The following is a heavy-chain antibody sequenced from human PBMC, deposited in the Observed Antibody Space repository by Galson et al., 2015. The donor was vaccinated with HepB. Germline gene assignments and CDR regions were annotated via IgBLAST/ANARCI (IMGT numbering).Heavy chain of an antibody. J-gene: IGHJ6*02. CDR3: TRHRSYGDYPYYYYGMDV. CDR1: GFTFSGSA. V-gene: IGHV3-73*01. Sequence: SLRLSCAASGFTFSGSAMHWVRQASGKGLEWVGRIRSKANSYATAYAASVKGRFTISRDDSKNTAYLQMNSLKTEDTAVYYCTRHRSYGDYPYYYYGMDVWGQGTTVTVSS. CDR2: IRSKANSYAT. D-gene: IGHD4-17*01.